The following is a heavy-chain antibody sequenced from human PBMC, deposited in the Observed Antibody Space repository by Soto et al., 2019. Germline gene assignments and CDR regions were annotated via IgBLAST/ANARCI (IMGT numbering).Heavy chain of an antibody. V-gene: IGHV6-1*01. CDR2: TYYRSKWYN. Sequence: SQTLSLTCALSGDSVSSNSAAWHWIRPSPSRGLEWLGRTYYRSKWYNDYAVSVKSRITINPDTSKNQFSLQLNSVTPEETAVYYCARSSEDIVPMVYAILVAFDIWGQGTMVTVSS. J-gene: IGHJ3*02. D-gene: IGHD2-8*01. CDR1: GDSVSSNSAA. CDR3: ARSSEDIVPMVYAILVAFDI.